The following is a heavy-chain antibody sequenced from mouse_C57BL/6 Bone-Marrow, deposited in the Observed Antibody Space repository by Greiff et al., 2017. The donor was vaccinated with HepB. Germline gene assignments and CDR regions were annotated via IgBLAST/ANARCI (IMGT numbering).Heavy chain of an antibody. CDR3: ASYYGYDVRYFDV. V-gene: IGHV5-2*01. CDR1: EYEFPSHD. Sequence: EVQVVESGGGLVQPGESLKLSCESNEYEFPSHDMSWVRKTPEKRLELVAAINSDGGSTYYPDTMERRFIISRDNTKKTLYLQMSSLRSEDTALYYCASYYGYDVRYFDVWGTGTTVTVSS. CDR2: INSDGGST. D-gene: IGHD2-2*01. J-gene: IGHJ1*03.